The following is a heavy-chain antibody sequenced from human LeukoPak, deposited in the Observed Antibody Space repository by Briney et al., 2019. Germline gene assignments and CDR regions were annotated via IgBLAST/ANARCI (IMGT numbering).Heavy chain of an antibody. Sequence: PSETLSLTCAVYGGSFSGYYWSWIRQPPGKGLEWIGEINHSGSTNYNPSLKSRVTISVDTSKNQFSLKLSSVTAADTAVYYCARFKFYGSGSSFDYWGQGTLVTVSS. J-gene: IGHJ4*02. CDR2: INHSGST. CDR3: ARFKFYGSGSSFDY. D-gene: IGHD3-10*01. CDR1: GGSFSGYY. V-gene: IGHV4-34*01.